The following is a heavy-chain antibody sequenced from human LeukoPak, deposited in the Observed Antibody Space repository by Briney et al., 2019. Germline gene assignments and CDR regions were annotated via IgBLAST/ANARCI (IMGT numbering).Heavy chain of an antibody. CDR1: RITFSSYG. CDR2: ISGSGGST. V-gene: IGHV3-23*01. D-gene: IGHD6-13*01. CDR3: AKTRPLDSSSWSHGDY. J-gene: IGHJ4*02. Sequence: GGSLRLSCAASRITFSSYGMSWVRQAPGKGLEWVSSISGSGGSTYYADSVKGRFTISRDNSKNTLYLQMNSLRAEDTAVYYCAKTRPLDSSSWSHGDYWGQGTLVTVSS.